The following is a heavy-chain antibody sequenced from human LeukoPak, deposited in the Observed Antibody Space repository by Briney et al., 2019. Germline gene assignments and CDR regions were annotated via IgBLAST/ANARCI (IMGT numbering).Heavy chain of an antibody. CDR3: ARVVTTGLDWFDP. Sequence: SETLSLTCTVSGGSISSYYWSWIRQPPGKGLEWIGYIQYSGTINYNPSLKSRVTISVDTSKNQFSLRLSSVTAADTAVYYCARVVTTGLDWFDPWGQGTLVIVSS. CDR2: IQYSGTI. D-gene: IGHD2-21*02. CDR1: GGSISSYY. J-gene: IGHJ5*02. V-gene: IGHV4-59*01.